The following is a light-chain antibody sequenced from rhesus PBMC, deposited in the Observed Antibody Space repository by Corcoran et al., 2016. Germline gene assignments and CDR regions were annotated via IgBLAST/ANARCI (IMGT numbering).Light chain of an antibody. CDR1: QGINNY. CDR3: QQYNHSPPYS. V-gene: IGKV1-66*01. Sequence: DIQMTQSPSSLSASVGERVTITCRASQGINNYLRGYQQKPGKAPKPLIYEASSLETGVPSRFSGSRSGSDYTLTISSLQPEDIATFYCQQYNHSPPYSFGQVTKVEIK. J-gene: IGKJ2*01. CDR2: EAS.